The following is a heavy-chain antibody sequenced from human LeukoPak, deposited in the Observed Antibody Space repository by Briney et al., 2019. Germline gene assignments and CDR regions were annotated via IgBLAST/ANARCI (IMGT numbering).Heavy chain of an antibody. V-gene: IGHV1-69*05. Sequence: ASVKVSCKASGGTFSNYALTWLRQAPGQRLEWMGGIIPIVGTGNYAQKFQGRVTITTDESTSTGYMELTSLTSEDTAVYYCARDLEGGFIMTYWGQGTLVTVSS. CDR2: IIPIVGTG. D-gene: IGHD3-10*01. CDR3: ARDLEGGFIMTY. CDR1: GGTFSNYA. J-gene: IGHJ4*02.